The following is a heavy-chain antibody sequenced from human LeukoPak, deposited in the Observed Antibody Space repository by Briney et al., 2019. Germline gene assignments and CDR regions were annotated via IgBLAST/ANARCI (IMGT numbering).Heavy chain of an antibody. Sequence: PGGSLRLSCAASGFTFSNYWMTWVRQAPGKGLGWVANMNQDGSEKYYVDSMKGRFTISRDNAKNSLYLQMNSLRAEDTAVYYCARDLSATARAYDYWGQGTLVTVSS. D-gene: IGHD1-26*01. V-gene: IGHV3-7*01. CDR1: GFTFSNYW. CDR3: ARDLSATARAYDY. CDR2: MNQDGSEK. J-gene: IGHJ4*02.